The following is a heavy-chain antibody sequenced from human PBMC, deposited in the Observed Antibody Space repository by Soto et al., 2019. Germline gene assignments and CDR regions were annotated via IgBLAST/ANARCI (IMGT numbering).Heavy chain of an antibody. V-gene: IGHV3-13*01. J-gene: IGHJ6*02. CDR2: IGTAGDT. Sequence: GSLRLSCAASGFTVRTHDMHWVRQATGKGLEWVSAIGTAGDTYYAGSVKGRFTISRDKAKSTLYLQMNSLRAEDTAMYYCAIAPRYGMDVWGQGITVTVSS. CDR3: AIAPRYGMDV. CDR1: GFTVRTHD.